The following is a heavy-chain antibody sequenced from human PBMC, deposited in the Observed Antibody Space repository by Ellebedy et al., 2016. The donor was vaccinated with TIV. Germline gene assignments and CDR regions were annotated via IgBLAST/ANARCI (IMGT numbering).Heavy chain of an antibody. CDR1: GGSISSYY. CDR2: ISYSGST. J-gene: IGHJ4*02. V-gene: IGHV4-59*01. CDR3: ARGSTVTFFDY. D-gene: IGHD4-17*01. Sequence: MPSETLSLTCTVSGGSISSYYWSWIRQPPGKGLEWIGYISYSGSTNYNPSLKSRVTISVDKSKNQFSLKLSSVTAADTAVYYCARGSTVTFFDYWGQGTLVTVSS.